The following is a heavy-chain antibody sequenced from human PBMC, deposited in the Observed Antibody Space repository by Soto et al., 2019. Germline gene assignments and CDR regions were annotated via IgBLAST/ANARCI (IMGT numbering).Heavy chain of an antibody. CDR2: ISGSGGST. Sequence: EVQLLESGGGLVQPGGSLRLSCAASGFTFSSYAMSWVRQAPGKGLEWVSAISGSGGSTYYADSVKGRFTISRDNSKNTPYLKINSLRAEDTGVYYCAKDPVPQRSLPGISGYSVFGVHYTGFDIWGQGTMVTVFS. J-gene: IGHJ3*02. V-gene: IGHV3-23*01. D-gene: IGHD3-22*01. CDR1: GFTFSSYA. CDR3: AKDPVPQRSLPGISGYSVFGVHYTGFDI.